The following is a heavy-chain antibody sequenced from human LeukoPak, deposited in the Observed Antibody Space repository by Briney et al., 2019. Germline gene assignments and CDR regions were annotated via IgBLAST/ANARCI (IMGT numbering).Heavy chain of an antibody. CDR2: IYYSEST. D-gene: IGHD3-9*01. J-gene: IGHJ2*01. CDR1: GGSISSYY. V-gene: IGHV4-59*08. Sequence: PSETLSLTCTVSGGSISSYYWSWIRQPPGKGLEWIGYIYYSESTNYNPSLKSRVTISVDSSKNQFSLKLSSVTAADTAVYYCARLRSYDILTGYYSAWYFDLWGRGTLVTVSS. CDR3: ARLRSYDILTGYYSAWYFDL.